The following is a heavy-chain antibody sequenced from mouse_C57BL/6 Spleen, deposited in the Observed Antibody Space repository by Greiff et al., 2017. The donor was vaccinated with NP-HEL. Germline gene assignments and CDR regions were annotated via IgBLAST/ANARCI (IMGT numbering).Heavy chain of an antibody. D-gene: IGHD2-3*01. CDR3: ARNHDGYYEDAMDY. V-gene: IGHV1-39*01. CDR2: INPNYGTT. Sequence: EVQLQESGPELVKPGASVKISCKASGYSFTDYNMNWVKQSNGKSLEWIGVINPNYGTTSYHQKFKGKATLTVDQSSSTAYMQLNSLTSEDSAVYYYARNHDGYYEDAMDYWGQGTSVTVSS. CDR1: GYSFTDYN. J-gene: IGHJ4*01.